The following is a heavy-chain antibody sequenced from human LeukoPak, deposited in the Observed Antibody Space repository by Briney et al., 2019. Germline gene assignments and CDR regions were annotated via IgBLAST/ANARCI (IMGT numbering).Heavy chain of an antibody. D-gene: IGHD5-18*01. CDR2: IYPGDSDT. J-gene: IGHJ4*02. Sequence: GESLKISCKGSGYSVTSYWIGWVRQMPGKGLNGMGIIYPGDSDTRYSPSFQGQVTISADKSISTAYLQWSSLKASDTAMYYCARDTPMVLFDYWGQGTLVTVSS. CDR3: ARDTPMVLFDY. CDR1: GYSVTSYW. V-gene: IGHV5-51*01.